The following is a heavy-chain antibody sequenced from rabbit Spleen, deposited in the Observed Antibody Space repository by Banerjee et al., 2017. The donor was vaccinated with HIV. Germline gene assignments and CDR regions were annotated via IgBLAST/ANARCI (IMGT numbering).Heavy chain of an antibody. CDR3: ARDKELDIWGYEFNL. CDR1: GFDFSNYNF. CDR2: IDTGSSGFT. V-gene: IGHV1S40*01. J-gene: IGHJ4*01. D-gene: IGHD3-1*01. Sequence: ESGGDLVKPGASLTLTCTASGFDFSNYNFMCWVRQAPGKGLEWIACIDTGSSGFTYYASWAKGRFTISKTSSTTVTLQMTSLTAADTATYFCARDKELDIWGYEFNLWGQGTLVTVS.